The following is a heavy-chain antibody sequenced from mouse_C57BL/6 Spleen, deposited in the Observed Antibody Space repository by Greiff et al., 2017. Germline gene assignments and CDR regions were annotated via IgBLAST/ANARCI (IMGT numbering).Heavy chain of an antibody. V-gene: IGHV1-39*01. CDR2: INPNYGTT. CDR3: AKIVATGNYAMDY. D-gene: IGHD1-1*01. CDR1: GYSFTDYN. Sequence: VQLKQSGPELVRPGASVKISCKASGYSFTDYNMNWVKQSNGKSLEWIGVINPNYGTTSYNQKFKGKATLTVYQSSSTAYMQLNSLTSEDSAVYYCAKIVATGNYAMDYWGQGTSVTVSS. J-gene: IGHJ4*01.